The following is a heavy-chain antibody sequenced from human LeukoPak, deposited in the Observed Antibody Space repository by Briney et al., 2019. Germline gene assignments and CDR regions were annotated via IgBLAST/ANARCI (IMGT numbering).Heavy chain of an antibody. D-gene: IGHD6-6*01. CDR1: GLTFSSYA. CDR3: ARAGGWGYSSSSGYYFDY. V-gene: IGHV3-23*01. Sequence: PGGSLRLSCAPSGLTFSSYAMSWVRQAPGKGLEWVSGISATGVNTFYADSVKGRFTISRDNAKNSLYLQMNSLRAEDTAVYYCARAGGWGYSSSSGYYFDYWGRGTLVTVSS. CDR2: ISATGVNT. J-gene: IGHJ4*02.